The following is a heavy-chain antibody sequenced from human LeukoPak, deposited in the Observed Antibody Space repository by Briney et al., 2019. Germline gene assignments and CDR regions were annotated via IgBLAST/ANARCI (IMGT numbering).Heavy chain of an antibody. CDR2: IWYDGSNK. J-gene: IGHJ4*02. Sequence: PGGSLRLSCAASGFTFSSYGMHWVRQAPGKGLEWVAVIWYDGSNKYYADSVKGRFTISRDNSKNTLYLQMNSLRAEDTAVYYCARDNNYYDTLGYFDYWGQGTLVTVSS. V-gene: IGHV3-33*08. CDR3: ARDNNYYDTLGYFDY. D-gene: IGHD3-22*01. CDR1: GFTFSSYG.